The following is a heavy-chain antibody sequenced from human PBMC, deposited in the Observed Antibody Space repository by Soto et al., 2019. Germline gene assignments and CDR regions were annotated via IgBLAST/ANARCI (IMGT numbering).Heavy chain of an antibody. Sequence: QVQLQESGPGLVKPSQTLSLTCTVSGGSISSGTYYWSWIRQHPGKGLEWIGYIHYSGDNYYNPSLKSRLTISIDTSKNQFSLKLTSVTAADTAVYYCARGDYQVCGGYDYWGQGTLVTVSS. CDR3: ARGDYQVCGGYDY. CDR1: GGSISSGTYY. CDR2: IHYSGDN. V-gene: IGHV4-31*03. J-gene: IGHJ4*02. D-gene: IGHD4-17*01.